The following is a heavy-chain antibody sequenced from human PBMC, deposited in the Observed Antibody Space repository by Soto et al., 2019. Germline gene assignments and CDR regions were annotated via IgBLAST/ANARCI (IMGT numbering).Heavy chain of an antibody. CDR1: GYTFTSYG. J-gene: IGHJ4*02. V-gene: IGHV1-18*01. Sequence: GASVKVSCKASGYTFTSYGISWVRQAPGQGLEWMGWISAYNGNTNYAQKLQGRVTMTTDTSTSTAYMELRSLRSDDTAVYYCARDLYYDFWSGYYTDFDYWGQGTLVTVSS. D-gene: IGHD3-3*01. CDR2: ISAYNGNT. CDR3: ARDLYYDFWSGYYTDFDY.